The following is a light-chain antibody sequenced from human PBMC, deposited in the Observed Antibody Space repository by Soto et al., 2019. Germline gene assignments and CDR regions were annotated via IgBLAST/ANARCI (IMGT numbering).Light chain of an antibody. Sequence: EIIMRQSPATLSVSPGERATLSCRASLNVNNNVAWYQQKPAQAPRLLIYGASARATGIPGRFSGSGSGTEFTLTISSLQSEDFAVYYCQQCNAWPYTFGQGTKLDIK. V-gene: IGKV3-15*01. J-gene: IGKJ2*01. CDR3: QQCNAWPYT. CDR1: LNVNNN. CDR2: GAS.